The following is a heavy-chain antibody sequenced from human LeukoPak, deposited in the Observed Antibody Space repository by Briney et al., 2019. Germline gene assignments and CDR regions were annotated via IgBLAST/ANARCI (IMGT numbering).Heavy chain of an antibody. Sequence: SETLSLTCTVSGGSISSSSYYWGWIRQPPGKGLEWIGSIYYSGSTYYNPSLKSRVTISVDTSENQFTLKLSSVTAADTAVYYCARLKYYDSSVVAWGQGTLATVSS. CDR2: IYYSGST. CDR3: ARLKYYDSSVVA. V-gene: IGHV4-39*01. CDR1: GGSISSSSYY. J-gene: IGHJ5*02. D-gene: IGHD3-22*01.